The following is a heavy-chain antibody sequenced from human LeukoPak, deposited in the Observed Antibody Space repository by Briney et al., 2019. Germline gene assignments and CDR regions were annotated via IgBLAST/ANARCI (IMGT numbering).Heavy chain of an antibody. D-gene: IGHD3-22*01. Sequence: SETLSLTCTVSGGSISSYYWSWIRQPPGEGLEWIGYIYYSGSTNYNPSLKSRVTISVDTSKNQFSLKLSSVTAADTAVYYCARGTDYYDSSGYYFFDYWGQGTLVTVSS. V-gene: IGHV4-59*01. J-gene: IGHJ4*02. CDR2: IYYSGST. CDR1: GGSISSYY. CDR3: ARGTDYYDSSGYYFFDY.